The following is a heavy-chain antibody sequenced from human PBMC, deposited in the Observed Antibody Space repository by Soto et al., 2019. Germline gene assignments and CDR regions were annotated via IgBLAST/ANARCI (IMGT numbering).Heavy chain of an antibody. CDR1: GFTFSSYG. CDR2: IPNTEIKK. CDR3: ARTAGGRVRGALDI. Sequence: QVHLEESGGGVVQPGTSLRLSCVASGFTFSSYGMHWVRQAPGKGLEWVAVIPNTEIKKYYADSVKGRFTISRDNSQNTLFLQMDSLMSEDTAMYYCARTAGGRVRGALDIWGQGTMVTVS. J-gene: IGHJ3*02. V-gene: IGHV3-30-3*01. D-gene: IGHD6-13*01.